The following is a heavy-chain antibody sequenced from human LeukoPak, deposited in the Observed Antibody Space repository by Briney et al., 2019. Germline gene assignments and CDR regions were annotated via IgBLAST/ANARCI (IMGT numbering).Heavy chain of an antibody. Sequence: GGSLRLSCAASGFTFSSYGMHWVRQAPGKGLEWVGRIKSKTDGGTTDYAAPVKGRFTISRDDSKNTLYLQMNSLKTEDTAVYYCTTSYNGELPPYWGQGTLVTVSS. J-gene: IGHJ4*02. CDR3: TTSYNGELPPY. D-gene: IGHD1-26*01. V-gene: IGHV3-15*01. CDR2: IKSKTDGGTT. CDR1: GFTFSSYG.